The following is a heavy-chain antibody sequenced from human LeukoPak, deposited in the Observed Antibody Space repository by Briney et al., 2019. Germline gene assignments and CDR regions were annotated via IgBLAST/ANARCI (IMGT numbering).Heavy chain of an antibody. CDR2: IRSKANSYAT. V-gene: IGHV3-73*01. D-gene: IGHD2-2*01. J-gene: IGHJ6*02. CDR3: TRHVDCSSTSCKPNYYYGMDV. Sequence: GGSLKLSCAASGFTFSGPAMHWVRQASGKGLEWVGRIRSKANSYATAYAASVKGRFTISRDDSKNTAYLQMNSLKTEDTAVYYCTRHVDCSSTSCKPNYYYGMDVWGQGTTVTVSS. CDR1: GFTFSGPA.